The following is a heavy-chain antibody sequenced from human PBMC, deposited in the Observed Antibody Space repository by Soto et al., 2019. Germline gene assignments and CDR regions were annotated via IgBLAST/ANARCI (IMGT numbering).Heavy chain of an antibody. D-gene: IGHD4-17*01. CDR3: AIARVLRGMDV. J-gene: IGHJ6*02. V-gene: IGHV1-2*04. Sequence: ASVKVSCKASGYIFTNYYMHWVRQAPGQGLEWMGWINPNSGGTNYAQKFQGWVTMTRDTSISTAYMELSRLRSDDTAVYYCAIARVLRGMDVWGQGTTVTVSS. CDR1: GYIFTNYY. CDR2: INPNSGGT.